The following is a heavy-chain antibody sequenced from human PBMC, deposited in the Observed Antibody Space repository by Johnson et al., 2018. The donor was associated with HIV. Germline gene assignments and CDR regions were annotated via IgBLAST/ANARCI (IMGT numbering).Heavy chain of an antibody. D-gene: IGHD3-16*02. CDR2: ISSSGSTI. CDR1: GFTFSDYY. CDR3: ARDLHDYIWGSNRYYSDVFDV. V-gene: IGHV3-11*01. J-gene: IGHJ3*01. Sequence: QVQLVESGGGLVKPGGSLRLSCAASGFTFSDYYMSWIRQAPGKGLEWVSYISSSGSTIYYADSVKGRFTISRDNAKNSLYLQMNRLRAEDTAFYYCARDLHDYIWGSNRYYSDVFDVWGQGTMVIVSS.